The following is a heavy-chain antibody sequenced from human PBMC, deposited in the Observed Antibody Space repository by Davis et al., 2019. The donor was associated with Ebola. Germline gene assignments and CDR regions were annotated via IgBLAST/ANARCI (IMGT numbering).Heavy chain of an antibody. CDR1: RFTFSSYE. Sequence: GESLKISCAASRFTFSSYEMNWVRQAPGKGLEWVSYISSSGSTIYYADSVKGRFTISRDNAKNSLYLQMSSLRDEDTAVYYCARSTNNGMDVWGQGTTVTVSS. CDR2: ISSSGSTI. J-gene: IGHJ6*02. V-gene: IGHV3-48*03. CDR3: ARSTNNGMDV.